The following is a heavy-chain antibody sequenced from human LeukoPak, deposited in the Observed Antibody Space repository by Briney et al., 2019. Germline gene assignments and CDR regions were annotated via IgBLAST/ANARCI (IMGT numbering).Heavy chain of an antibody. J-gene: IGHJ4*02. CDR2: ISGSGGST. V-gene: IGHV3-23*01. CDR3: ASPSYDSSGYDDY. D-gene: IGHD3-22*01. Sequence: GGSLRLSCAASGFTVSSNYMSWVRQAPGEGLEWVSAISGSGGSTYYADSVKGRFTISRDNSKNTLYLQMNSLRAEDTAVYYCASPSYDSSGYDDYWGQGTLVTVSS. CDR1: GFTVSSNY.